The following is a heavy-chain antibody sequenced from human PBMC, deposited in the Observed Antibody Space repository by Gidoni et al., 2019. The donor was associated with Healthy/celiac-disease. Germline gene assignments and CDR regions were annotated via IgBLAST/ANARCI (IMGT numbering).Heavy chain of an antibody. J-gene: IGHJ4*02. CDR2: ISGSGGST. CDR3: AKPESSYSSRYYFDY. Sequence: SYAMSWVRQAPGKGLEWVSAISGSGGSTYYADSVKGRFTISSDNSKNTLYLKMNSLRADDTAVYYCAKPESSYSSRYYFDYWGQGTLVTVSS. V-gene: IGHV3-23*01. CDR1: SYA. D-gene: IGHD6-13*01.